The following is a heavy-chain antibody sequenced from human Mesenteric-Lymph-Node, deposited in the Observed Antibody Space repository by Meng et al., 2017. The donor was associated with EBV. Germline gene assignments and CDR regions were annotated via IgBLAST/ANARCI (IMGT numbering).Heavy chain of an antibody. Sequence: HLHLQESRQHLGQPSQTLSLTCAVVGGSLGSGGYSWNWIRQTPGRGLEWIGYIYHTGTTYYNPSLKSRVTMSVDRSTNQFSLWLKSVTAADTAIYYCARAGAYYDVLTGFDYWGQGTLVTVSS. CDR2: IYHTGTT. CDR3: ARAGAYYDVLTGFDY. V-gene: IGHV4-30-2*01. J-gene: IGHJ4*02. CDR1: GGSLGSGGYS. D-gene: IGHD3-9*01.